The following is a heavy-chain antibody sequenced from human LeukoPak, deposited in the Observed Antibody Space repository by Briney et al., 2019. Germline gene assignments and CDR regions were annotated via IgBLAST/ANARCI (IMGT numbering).Heavy chain of an antibody. D-gene: IGHD5-24*01. Sequence: GGSLRLSCAASQSIVSSRYMSWVRQAPGKGLEWVSIIYDGGKTYYADSVKGRFTISRDNFKNTLYLQMNNLRAGDTAVYFCGRDDADVKNYGIQYWGQGTLVTVSS. J-gene: IGHJ4*02. CDR1: QSIVSSRY. CDR3: GRDDADVKNYGIQY. V-gene: IGHV3-53*01. CDR2: IYDGGKT.